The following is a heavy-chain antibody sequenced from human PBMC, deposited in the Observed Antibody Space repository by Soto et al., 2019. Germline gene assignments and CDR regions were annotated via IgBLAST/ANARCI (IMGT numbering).Heavy chain of an antibody. D-gene: IGHD3-10*01. J-gene: IGHJ6*02. CDR2: ISGSGGST. V-gene: IGHV3-23*01. CDR3: AKVRLSDYYYYYGMDV. CDR1: GFTFSSYA. Sequence: AGSLRLSCAASGFTFSSYAMNWVRQAPGKGLEWVSAISGSGGSTFYADSVKGRFTMSRDNSKNLLYLRMNSLRAEDTAVYYCAKVRLSDYYYYYGMDVWGQGTTVTVSS.